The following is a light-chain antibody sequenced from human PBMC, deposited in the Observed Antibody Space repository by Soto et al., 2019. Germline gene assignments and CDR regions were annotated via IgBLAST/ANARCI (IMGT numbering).Light chain of an antibody. CDR2: QVT. Sequence: QSVLTQPASVSGSPGQSITISCTGTSSDLAIYNYVSWYQQQPGKAPKLMIYQVTNRPSGVSNRFSGSRSGNTASLTISGLQAEDEADYYCCSYAGSSTFYVFGTGTKVTVL. CDR1: SSDLAIYNY. J-gene: IGLJ1*01. V-gene: IGLV2-23*02. CDR3: CSYAGSSTFYV.